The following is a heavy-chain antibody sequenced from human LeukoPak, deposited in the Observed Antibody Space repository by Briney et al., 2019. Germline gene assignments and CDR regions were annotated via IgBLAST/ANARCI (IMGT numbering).Heavy chain of an antibody. D-gene: IGHD1-7*01. V-gene: IGHV3-53*01. CDR3: ARGNSGNYYYMDV. Sequence: GGSLRLSCTVSGFTVGNNYMSWVRQAPGKGLEWVALMYSRGSSHYADSVRGRFTISRDNAKNSLYLQMNSLRAEDTAVYYCARGNSGNYYYMDVWGKGTTVTVSS. J-gene: IGHJ6*03. CDR1: GFTVGNNY. CDR2: MYSRGSS.